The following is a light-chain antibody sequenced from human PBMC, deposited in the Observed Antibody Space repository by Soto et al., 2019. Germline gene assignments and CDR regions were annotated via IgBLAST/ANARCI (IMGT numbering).Light chain of an antibody. CDR1: QSISSW. J-gene: IGKJ5*01. V-gene: IGKV1-5*03. CDR3: QHYGSSPST. CDR2: KAS. Sequence: DIQMTQSPSTLSASVGDRVTITCRASQSISSWLAWYQQKPGKAPNLLIYKASTLESGVPSRFSGSGSGTDFTLTISRLESEDFALYYCQHYGSSPSTFGQGTRLEIK.